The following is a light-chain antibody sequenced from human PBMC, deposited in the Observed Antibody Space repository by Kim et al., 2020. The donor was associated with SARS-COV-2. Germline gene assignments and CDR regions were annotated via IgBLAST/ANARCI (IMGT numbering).Light chain of an antibody. CDR1: SLGDKY. J-gene: IGLJ2*01. CDR3: QAWDSTSVV. Sequence: VHPGQKASITCAGESLGDKYVCWYQQKPGQSPVLGIYQDKKRPSGIPERFSGSNSGNTATLTISGTQAMDEADYYCQAWDSTSVVFGGGTKVTVL. CDR2: QDK. V-gene: IGLV3-1*01.